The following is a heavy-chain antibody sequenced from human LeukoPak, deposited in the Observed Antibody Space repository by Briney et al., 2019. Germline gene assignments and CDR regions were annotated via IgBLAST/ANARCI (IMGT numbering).Heavy chain of an antibody. CDR3: ARDWRYYDFWSGYYSNNWFDP. V-gene: IGHV1-8*01. J-gene: IGHJ5*02. D-gene: IGHD3-3*01. CDR2: MNPNSGNT. Sequence: ASVKVSCKASGYTFTSYDINWVRQATGQGLEWMGWMNPNSGNTGYAQKFQGRVTMTRDTSTSTVYMELSSLRSEDTAVYYCARDWRYYDFWSGYYSNNWFDPWGQGTLVTVSS. CDR1: GYTFTSYD.